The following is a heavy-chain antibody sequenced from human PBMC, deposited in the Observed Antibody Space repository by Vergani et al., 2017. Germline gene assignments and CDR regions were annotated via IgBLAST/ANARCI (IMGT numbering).Heavy chain of an antibody. CDR3: ARKVDSYYYMDV. CDR1: GGTFSSYA. J-gene: IGHJ6*03. D-gene: IGHD2-2*01. Sequence: QVQLVQSGAEVKKPGSSVKVSCKASGGTFSSYAISWVRQAPGQGLEWMGGIIPIFGTANYAQKFQGRVTITADESTNTAYMELSSLRSEDTGVYYCARKVDSYYYMDVWRKGTTVTVSS. V-gene: IGHV1-69*01. CDR2: IIPIFGTA.